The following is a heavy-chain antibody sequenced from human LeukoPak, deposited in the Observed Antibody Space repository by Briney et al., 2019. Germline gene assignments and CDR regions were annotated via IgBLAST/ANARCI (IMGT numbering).Heavy chain of an antibody. CDR1: GFTFSDAW. CDR2: IKSKTDGGTT. J-gene: IGHJ4*02. Sequence: GGSLRLSCAASGFTFSDAWMSWVRQAPGKGLEWVGRIKSKTDGGTTDYAAPVKGRFTISRDDSKNTLYLQMNSLKTEDTAVYYCTTETPYSYGPPAFDYWGQGTLLTVSS. V-gene: IGHV3-15*01. D-gene: IGHD5-18*01. CDR3: TTETPYSYGPPAFDY.